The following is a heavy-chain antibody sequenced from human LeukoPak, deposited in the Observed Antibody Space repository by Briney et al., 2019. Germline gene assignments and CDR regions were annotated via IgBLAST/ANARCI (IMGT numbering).Heavy chain of an antibody. CDR1: GGSISSSIYF. V-gene: IGHV4-39*01. Sequence: SETLSLTCTASGGSISSSIYFWGWIRQPPGKGLEWIGSISYSGSTYYNPSLKSRVTISVDTSKNQFSLRLSSVTAADTAVYSCARHAIDSSGYYLDYFDYWGQGTLVTVSS. CDR2: ISYSGST. J-gene: IGHJ4*02. D-gene: IGHD3-22*01. CDR3: ARHAIDSSGYYLDYFDY.